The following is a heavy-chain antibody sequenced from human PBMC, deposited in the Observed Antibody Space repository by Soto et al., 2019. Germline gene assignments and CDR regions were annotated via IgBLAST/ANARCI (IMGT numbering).Heavy chain of an antibody. D-gene: IGHD2-2*01. V-gene: IGHV1-69*13. J-gene: IGHJ6*02. CDR3: ARGVGYCRSTSCYGDTYAMDV. Sequence: ASVKVSCKASGGTFSNYAINWVRQAPGQGLEWMGGIIPIFGTAHYAQKFQGRVTITADESTSTAYMELSSLRSEDTAVYYCARGVGYCRSTSCYGDTYAMDVWGQGTTVTVSS. CDR1: GGTFSNYA. CDR2: IIPIFGTA.